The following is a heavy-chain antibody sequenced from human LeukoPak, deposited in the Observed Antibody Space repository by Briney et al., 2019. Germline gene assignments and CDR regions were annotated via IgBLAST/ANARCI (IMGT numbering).Heavy chain of an antibody. CDR3: ARAGYSCGWFDP. J-gene: IGHJ5*02. D-gene: IGHD5-18*01. CDR2: IWYDGSNK. V-gene: IGHV3-33*01. CDR1: GFTFSSYG. Sequence: GGSLRLSCAASGFTFSSYGMHWVRQAPGKGLEWVAVIWYDGSNKYYADSVKGRFTISRDNSKNTLYLQMNSLRAEDTAVYYCARAGYSCGWFDPWGQGTLVTVSS.